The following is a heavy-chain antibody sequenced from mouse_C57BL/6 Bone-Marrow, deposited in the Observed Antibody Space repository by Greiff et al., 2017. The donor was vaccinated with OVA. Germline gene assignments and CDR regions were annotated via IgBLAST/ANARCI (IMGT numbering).Heavy chain of an antibody. D-gene: IGHD1-1*01. CDR3: VPFITTVVAYYYAMDY. J-gene: IGHJ4*01. Sequence: EVKLMESGPGLVKPSQSLSLTCSVTGYSITSGYYWNWIRQFPGNKLEWMGYISYDGSNNYNPSLKNRISITRDTSKNQFFLKLNSVTTEDTATYYCVPFITTVVAYYYAMDYWGQGTSVTVSS. CDR1: GYSITSGYY. CDR2: ISYDGSN. V-gene: IGHV3-6*01.